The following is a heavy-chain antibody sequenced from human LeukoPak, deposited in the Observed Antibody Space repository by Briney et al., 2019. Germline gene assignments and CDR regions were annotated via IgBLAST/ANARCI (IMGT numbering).Heavy chain of an antibody. D-gene: IGHD1-26*01. CDR3: ARGSGSYYAVYFDY. Sequence: PSETLTLTCAASGGSISSSNRWSWVRPPPGRGLEWIGEIYHSGSTNYNPSLKSRVTISVDKSKNQFSLKLSSVTAADTAVYYCARGSGSYYAVYFDYWGQGTLVTVSS. CDR2: IYHSGST. J-gene: IGHJ4*02. V-gene: IGHV4-4*02. CDR1: GGSISSSNR.